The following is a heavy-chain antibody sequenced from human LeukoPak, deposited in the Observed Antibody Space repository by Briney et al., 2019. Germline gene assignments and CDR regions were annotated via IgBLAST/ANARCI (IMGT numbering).Heavy chain of an antibody. CDR3: ARDGVDTIFGVVSNWFDH. J-gene: IGHJ5*02. D-gene: IGHD3-3*01. V-gene: IGHV7-4-1*02. CDR1: GYTFTSYA. CDR2: INTNTGNP. Sequence: ASVKVSCKASGYTFTSYAMNWVRQAPGQGREWMGWINTNTGNPTYAQGFTGRFFFSLDTSVRKAYLQISSLKAEETAVYYCARDGVDTIFGVVSNWFDHWGQGTLVTVSS.